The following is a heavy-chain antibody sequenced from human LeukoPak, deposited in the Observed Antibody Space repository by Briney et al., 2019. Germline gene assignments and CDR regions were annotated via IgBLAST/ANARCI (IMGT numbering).Heavy chain of an antibody. Sequence: GGSLRLSCATSGFTFSNAWMTWVRQAQGKRLEWVGRIKTKGEGGTVDYAARVKGRFTISRDDSKNTLYLQMNSLKTEDTAIYYCMSDLDNWGQGTLVTVSS. J-gene: IGHJ4*02. V-gene: IGHV3-15*01. CDR2: IKTKGEGGTV. CDR1: GFTFSNAW. CDR3: MSDLDN.